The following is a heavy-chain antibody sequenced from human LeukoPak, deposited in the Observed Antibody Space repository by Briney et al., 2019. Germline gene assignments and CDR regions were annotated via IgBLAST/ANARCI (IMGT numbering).Heavy chain of an antibody. CDR2: IKSDGST. Sequence: GGSLRLSCAASGFTFSTYWMHWVRQAPGKGLVWVSRIKSDGSTNYADSVKGRFTISRDNAKNTLSLQMNSLRPEDTGVYYCARAPSEIGGYYPEYLRHWGQGTLVTASS. D-gene: IGHD3-3*01. V-gene: IGHV3-74*01. CDR1: GFTFSTYW. J-gene: IGHJ1*01. CDR3: ARAPSEIGGYYPEYLRH.